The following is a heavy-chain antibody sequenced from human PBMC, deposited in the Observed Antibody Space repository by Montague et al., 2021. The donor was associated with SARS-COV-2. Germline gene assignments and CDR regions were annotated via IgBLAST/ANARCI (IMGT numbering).Heavy chain of an antibody. CDR3: ARDPGNDSFDF. J-gene: IGHJ3*01. D-gene: IGHD3-10*01. CDR1: GGSTRSHH. Sequence: SETLSLTCTVSGGSTRSHHWNWIRQPPGKGLEWIGNIYYTGSTKYNPSLKSRITISADTSKNQFSLKLTSVTAAVTAAYYCARDPGNDSFDFWGPGTMVIVSS. CDR2: IYYTGST. V-gene: IGHV4-59*11.